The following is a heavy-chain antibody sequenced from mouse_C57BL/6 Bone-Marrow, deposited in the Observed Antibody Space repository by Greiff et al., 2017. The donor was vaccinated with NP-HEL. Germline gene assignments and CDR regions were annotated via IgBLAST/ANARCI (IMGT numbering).Heavy chain of an antibody. Sequence: VQLQQSGPELVKPGDSVKISCKASGYSFTGYFMNWVMQSHGKSLEWIGRINPYNGDTFYNQKFKGKATLTVDKSSSTAHMELRSLTSEDSAVYYGAREEWTPIDYDDWFAYWGQGTLVTVSA. D-gene: IGHD2-4*01. J-gene: IGHJ3*01. CDR1: GYSFTGYF. CDR2: INPYNGDT. V-gene: IGHV1-20*01. CDR3: AREEWTPIDYDDWFAY.